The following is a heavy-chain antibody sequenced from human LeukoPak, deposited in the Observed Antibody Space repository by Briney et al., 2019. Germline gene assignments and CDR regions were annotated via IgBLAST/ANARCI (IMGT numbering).Heavy chain of an antibody. J-gene: IGHJ4*02. CDR3: ARDFGGGPFDY. CDR1: GFNYSSYT. V-gene: IGHV3-48*01. CDR2: ISASRGIT. D-gene: IGHD2-15*01. Sequence: GGSLRLSCAASGFNYSSYTMNWVRQAPGMGLEWLSYISASRGITYYADSVKGRFTISRDNAKNSLYLQMNSLRAEDTAVYYCARDFGGGPFDYWGQGTLVTVSS.